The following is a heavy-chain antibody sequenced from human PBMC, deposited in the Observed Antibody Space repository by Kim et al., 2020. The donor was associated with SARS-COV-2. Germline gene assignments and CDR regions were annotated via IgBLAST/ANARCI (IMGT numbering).Heavy chain of an antibody. J-gene: IGHJ3*02. V-gene: IGHV5-51*01. D-gene: IGHD3-22*01. Sequence: GESLKISCKGSGYSFTSYWIGWVRQMPGKGLEWMGIIYPGDSDTRYSPSFQGQVTISADKSISTAYLQWSSLKASDTAMYYCASAGPAPFNYDSSPPAFDIWGQGTMVTVSS. CDR2: IYPGDSDT. CDR3: ASAGPAPFNYDSSPPAFDI. CDR1: GYSFTSYW.